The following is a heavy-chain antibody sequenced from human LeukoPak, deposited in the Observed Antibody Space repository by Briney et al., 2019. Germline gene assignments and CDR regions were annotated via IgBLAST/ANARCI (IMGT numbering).Heavy chain of an antibody. CDR1: GFTFSTYW. CDR2: IKEDGSEK. D-gene: IGHD2-15*01. CDR3: TRDTGCSGGTCYSFYDS. Sequence: PGGSLRLSCAASGFTFSTYWMTWVRQAPGKGLEWVANIKEDGSEKYYVDSVKGRFTISRDNAKNSLYLQMNTLRAEDAAVYYCTRDTGCSGGTCYSFYDSWGQGTLDTVSS. J-gene: IGHJ4*02. V-gene: IGHV3-7*01.